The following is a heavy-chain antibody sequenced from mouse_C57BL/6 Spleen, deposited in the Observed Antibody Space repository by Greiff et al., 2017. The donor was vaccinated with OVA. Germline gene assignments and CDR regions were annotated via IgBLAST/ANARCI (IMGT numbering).Heavy chain of an antibody. Sequence: EVKLMESGGGLVKPGGSLKLSCAASGFTFSDYGMHWVRQAPEKGLEWVAYISSGSSTIYYADTVKGRFTISRDNAKNTLFLQMTSLRSEDTAMYYCAQSLMDYWGQGTSVTVSS. V-gene: IGHV5-17*01. J-gene: IGHJ4*01. CDR2: ISSGSSTI. D-gene: IGHD6-2*01. CDR3: AQSLMDY. CDR1: GFTFSDYG.